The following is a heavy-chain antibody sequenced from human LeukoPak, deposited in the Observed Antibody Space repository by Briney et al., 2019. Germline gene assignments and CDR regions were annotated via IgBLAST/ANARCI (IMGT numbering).Heavy chain of an antibody. V-gene: IGHV3-53*01. CDR1: GRTVSTTS. J-gene: IGHJ3*01. CDR2: ILDDGRI. CDR3: GSYRRAYDV. D-gene: IGHD1-26*01. Sequence: GGSLRLSCAASGRTVSTTSMTWVRQAPGKGLEWVSDILDDGRIYYADSVKGRFTISRDHSQNKVNLQMDNLRAEDAAIYYCGSYRRAYDVWGQGTVVTVAS.